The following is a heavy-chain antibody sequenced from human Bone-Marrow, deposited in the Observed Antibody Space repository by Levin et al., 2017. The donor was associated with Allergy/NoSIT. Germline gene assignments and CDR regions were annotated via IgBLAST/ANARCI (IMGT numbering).Heavy chain of an antibody. D-gene: IGHD3-22*01. J-gene: IGHJ4*02. V-gene: IGHV3-15*01. CDR2: IKSKTDGGTT. Sequence: GGSLRLSCAASGFTFSNAWMSWVRQAPGKGLEWVGRIKSKTDGGTTDYAAPVKGRFTISRDDSKNTLYLQMNSLKTEDTAVYYCTTAGGYYYDSSGYQDFDYWGQGTLVTVSS. CDR1: GFTFSNAW. CDR3: TTAGGYYYDSSGYQDFDY.